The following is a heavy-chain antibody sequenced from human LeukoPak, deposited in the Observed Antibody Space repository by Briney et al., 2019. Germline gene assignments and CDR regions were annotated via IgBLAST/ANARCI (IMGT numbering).Heavy chain of an antibody. CDR3: ARMVDIVVVPDFYYMDV. V-gene: IGHV1-69*13. CDR2: IIPIFGTA. J-gene: IGHJ6*03. Sequence: SVKVSCKASGGTFSSYAISWVRQAPGQGLEWMGGIIPIFGTANYAQKFQGRVTITADESTSTAYMELSSLRSEDTAVYYCARMVDIVVVPDFYYMDVWGKGTTVTVSS. D-gene: IGHD2-2*03. CDR1: GGTFSSYA.